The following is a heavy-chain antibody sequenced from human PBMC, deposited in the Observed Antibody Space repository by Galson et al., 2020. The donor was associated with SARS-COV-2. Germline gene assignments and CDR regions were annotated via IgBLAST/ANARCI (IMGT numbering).Heavy chain of an antibody. Sequence: ASVKVSCKASGYTFTGYYMHWVRQAPGQGLEWMGRINPNSGGTNYAQKFQGRVTMTRDTSISTAYMELSRLRSDDTAVYYCARFGVTFGGVIAHYYDYMDVWGKGTTVTISS. CDR1: GYTFTGYY. CDR2: INPNSGGT. D-gene: IGHD3-16*02. V-gene: IGHV1-2*06. CDR3: ARFGVTFGGVIAHYYDYMDV. J-gene: IGHJ6*03.